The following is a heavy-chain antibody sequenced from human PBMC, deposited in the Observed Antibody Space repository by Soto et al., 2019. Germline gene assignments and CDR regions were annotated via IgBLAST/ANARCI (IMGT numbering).Heavy chain of an antibody. V-gene: IGHV5-51*01. CDR1: GYSFTIYW. Sequence: GESLKISCKGSGYSFTIYWIGWVRQMPGKGLEWMGIIYPGDSETRYSPSFQGQVTISADKSISTAYLQWSSLKASDTAMYYCARTXYCGRRSCSGPMSGMDVWGQGTTVTVSS. CDR3: ARTXYCGRRSCSGPMSGMDV. CDR2: IYPGDSET. J-gene: IGHJ6*02. D-gene: IGHD2-2*01.